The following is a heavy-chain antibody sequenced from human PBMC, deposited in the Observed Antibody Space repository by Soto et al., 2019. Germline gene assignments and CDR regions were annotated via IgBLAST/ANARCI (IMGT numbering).Heavy chain of an antibody. J-gene: IGHJ4*02. CDR2: IWYEGANE. CDR1: GFTFSSYG. CDR3: AKDVGNSWSYYFDF. D-gene: IGHD6-13*01. Sequence: HPGGSLRLSCATSGFTFSSYGMYWVRQAPGKGLEWVAVIWYEGANEYYADSVKGRFTISRDNTKNTLYLQMNSLRAEDTAIYYCAKDVGNSWSYYFDFWGQGT. V-gene: IGHV3-33*06.